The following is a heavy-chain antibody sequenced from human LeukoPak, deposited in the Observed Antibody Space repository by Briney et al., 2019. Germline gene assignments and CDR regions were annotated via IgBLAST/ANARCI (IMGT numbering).Heavy chain of an antibody. CDR3: AGSGSYYYFDY. CDR2: IYYSGST. D-gene: IGHD1-26*01. V-gene: IGHV4-59*01. CDR1: GGSISSYY. J-gene: IGHJ4*02. Sequence: SESLSLACTVSGGSISSYYWNWIRQPPGKGLEWIGYIYYSGSTNYNPSLKSRVTISIDTSKNQFSLKLSSVTAADTAVYYCAGSGSYYYFDYWGQGTLVTVSS.